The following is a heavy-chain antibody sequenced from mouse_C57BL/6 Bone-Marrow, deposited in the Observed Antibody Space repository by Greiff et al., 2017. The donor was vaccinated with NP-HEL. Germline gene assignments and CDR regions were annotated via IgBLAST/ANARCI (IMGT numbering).Heavy chain of an antibody. CDR1: GYTFTDYN. D-gene: IGHD1-1*01. J-gene: IGHJ1*03. CDR3: ARPIYYYGSRYFDV. CDR2: INPNNGGT. V-gene: IGHV1-18*01. Sequence: EVKLMESGPELVKPGASVKIPCKASGYTFTDYNMDWVKQSHGKSLEWIGDINPNNGGTIYNQKFKGKATLTVDKSSSTAYMELRSLTSEDTAVYYCARPIYYYGSRYFDVWGTGTTVTVSS.